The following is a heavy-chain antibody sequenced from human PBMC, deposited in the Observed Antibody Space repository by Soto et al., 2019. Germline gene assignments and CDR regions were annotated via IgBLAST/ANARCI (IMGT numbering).Heavy chain of an antibody. Sequence: PSETLSLTCTFSGGSISSSSYYWGWIRQPPGKGLEWIGSIYYSGSTYYNPSLKSRVTISVDTSKNQFSLKLSSVTAADTAVYYCARQGLVVYYYGMDVWGQGTTVTVSS. J-gene: IGHJ6*02. V-gene: IGHV4-39*01. D-gene: IGHD6-19*01. CDR2: IYYSGST. CDR3: ARQGLVVYYYGMDV. CDR1: GGSISSSSYY.